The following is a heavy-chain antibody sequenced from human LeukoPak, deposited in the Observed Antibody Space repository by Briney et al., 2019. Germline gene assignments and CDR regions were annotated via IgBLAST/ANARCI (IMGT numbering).Heavy chain of an antibody. J-gene: IGHJ4*02. V-gene: IGHV1-69*04. CDR2: IIPILGIA. CDR1: GGTFSSYA. D-gene: IGHD3-3*01. Sequence: GASVKVSCKASGGTFSSYAISWVRQAPGQGLEWMGRIIPILGIANYAQKFQGRVTITADKSTSTAYMELSSLRSDDTAVYYCARDRPHEYDFWRTNTRYYFDYWGQGTLVTVSS. CDR3: ARDRPHEYDFWRTNTRYYFDY.